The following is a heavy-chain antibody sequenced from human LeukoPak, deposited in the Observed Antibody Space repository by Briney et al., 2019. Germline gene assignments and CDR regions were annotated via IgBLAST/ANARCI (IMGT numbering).Heavy chain of an antibody. V-gene: IGHV3-53*01. Sequence: GGSLRLSCAASGFTVSSNYMSWVRQAPGKGLGWVSVIYSGGSTYYADSVKGRFTISRDNSKNTLYLQMNSLRAEDTAVYYCARVMVREGFDYWGQGTLVTVSS. CDR2: IYSGGST. J-gene: IGHJ4*02. D-gene: IGHD3-10*01. CDR3: ARVMVREGFDY. CDR1: GFTVSSNY.